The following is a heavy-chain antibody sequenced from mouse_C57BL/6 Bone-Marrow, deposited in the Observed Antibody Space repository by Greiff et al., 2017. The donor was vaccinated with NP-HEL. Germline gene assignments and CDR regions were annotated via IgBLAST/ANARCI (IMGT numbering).Heavy chain of an antibody. J-gene: IGHJ2*01. CDR2: ISNKANGYTT. V-gene: IGHV7-3*01. D-gene: IGHD1-1*01. Sequence: EVQLVESGGGLVQPGGSLSLSCAASGFTFTDYYMSWVRQPPGKALEWLGFISNKANGYTTEYSASVKGRFTISRDNSQSILYLQMNALRAEDSATYYCARYGGTTVFDYWGQGTTLTVSS. CDR3: ARYGGTTVFDY. CDR1: GFTFTDYY.